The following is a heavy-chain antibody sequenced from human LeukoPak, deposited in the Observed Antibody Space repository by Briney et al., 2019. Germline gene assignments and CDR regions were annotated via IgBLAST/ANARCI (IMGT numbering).Heavy chain of an antibody. Sequence: SQTLSLTCTVSGGSISSGGYYWSWIRQPPGKGLEWIGYIYHSGSTYYNPSLKSRVTISVDRSKNQFSLKLSSVTAADTAVYYCARGAIVATIPYFDYWGQGTLVTVSS. CDR1: GGSISSGGYY. J-gene: IGHJ4*02. CDR3: ARGAIVATIPYFDY. D-gene: IGHD5-12*01. V-gene: IGHV4-30-2*01. CDR2: IYHSGST.